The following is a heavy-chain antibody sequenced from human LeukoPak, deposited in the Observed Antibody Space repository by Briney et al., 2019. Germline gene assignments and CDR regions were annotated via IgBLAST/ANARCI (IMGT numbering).Heavy chain of an antibody. D-gene: IGHD6-13*01. Sequence: GSLRLSCAASGFTFSSYSMNWVRQAPGKGLEWVSSISSSSSYIYYADSVKGRFTISRDNAKNSLYLQMNSLRDEDTAVYYCARARRYRSSWYHDYWGQGSLVTVSS. CDR1: GFTFSSYS. J-gene: IGHJ4*02. CDR3: ARARRYRSSWYHDY. V-gene: IGHV3-21*01. CDR2: ISSSSSYI.